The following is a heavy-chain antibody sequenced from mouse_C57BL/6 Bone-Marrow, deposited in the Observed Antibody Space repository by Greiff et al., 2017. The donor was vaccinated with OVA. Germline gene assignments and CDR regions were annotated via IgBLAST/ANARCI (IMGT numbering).Heavy chain of an antibody. CDR3: ARCDYGPFAY. Sequence: VPLQESDAELVKPGASVKISCKVSGYTFPDHPIHWMKQRPEQGLEWIGYIYPRDGSPKYNEKFKGKATLTADKSSSTAYMHLNSLTSEDSAVDFCARCDYGPFAYWGQGTLVTVSA. J-gene: IGHJ3*01. CDR2: IYPRDGSP. CDR1: GYTFPDHP. V-gene: IGHV1-78*01. D-gene: IGHD2-4*01.